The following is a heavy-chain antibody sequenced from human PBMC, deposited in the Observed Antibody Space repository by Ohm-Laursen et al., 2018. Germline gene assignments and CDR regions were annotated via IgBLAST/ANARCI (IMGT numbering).Heavy chain of an antibody. J-gene: IGHJ3*01. CDR3: ASSQSSSWYHAFDV. CDR2: FYHSGGT. Sequence: SETLSLTCTVSGDSINSSYWTWIRQPPGKGLEWIGHFYHSGGTNNNPSFKSRVTISIDTSKNQVSLNLNSVTAADTAVYYCASSQSSSWYHAFDVWGQGTMVTVSS. V-gene: IGHV4-4*08. D-gene: IGHD6-13*01. CDR1: GDSINSSY.